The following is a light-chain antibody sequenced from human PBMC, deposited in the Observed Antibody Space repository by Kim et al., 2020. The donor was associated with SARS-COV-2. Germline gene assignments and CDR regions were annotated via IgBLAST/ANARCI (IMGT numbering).Light chain of an antibody. J-gene: IGLJ3*02. V-gene: IGLV1-40*01. CDR1: TAYIGNHFD. Sequence: QRVTISCTGNTAYIGNHFDVHWYQQLPGTAPKLLIYANSNRPSGVPDRFSGSRSGTSLSLVIAGLQAEDEATYYCQSFDTSLRDSLFGGGTQLTVL. CDR3: QSFDTSLRDSL. CDR2: ANS.